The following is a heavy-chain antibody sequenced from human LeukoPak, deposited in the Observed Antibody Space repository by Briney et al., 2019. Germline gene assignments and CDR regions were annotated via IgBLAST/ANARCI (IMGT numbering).Heavy chain of an antibody. CDR1: GGTFSSYA. J-gene: IGHJ4*02. D-gene: IGHD4/OR15-4a*01. Sequence: ASVKVSCKASGGTFSSYAISWVRQAPGQGLEWMGGIIPIFGTANYAQKFQGRVTITADESTSTAYMELSSLRSEDTAVYYCRANLRDFDYWGQGTLATVSS. V-gene: IGHV1-69*13. CDR3: RANLRDFDY. CDR2: IIPIFGTA.